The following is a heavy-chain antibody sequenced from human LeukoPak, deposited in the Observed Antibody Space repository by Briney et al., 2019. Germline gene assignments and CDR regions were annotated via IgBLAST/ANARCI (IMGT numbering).Heavy chain of an antibody. D-gene: IGHD6-13*01. Sequence: GGSLRLSCAASGFTFSSYWMSWVRQAPGKGLEWVANIKQDGSEKYYVDSVKGRFTISRDNAKNSLYLQMNSLRAEDTAMYYCAPPVIAAAGHSPHWGQGTLVTVSS. CDR1: GFTFSSYW. J-gene: IGHJ4*02. V-gene: IGHV3-7*01. CDR2: IKQDGSEK. CDR3: APPVIAAAGHSPH.